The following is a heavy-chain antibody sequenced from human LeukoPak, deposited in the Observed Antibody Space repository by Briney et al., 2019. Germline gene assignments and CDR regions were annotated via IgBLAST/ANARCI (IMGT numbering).Heavy chain of an antibody. CDR1: GFTFSSYG. CDR2: IWYYGSDK. D-gene: IGHD2-21*02. J-gene: IGHJ6*03. V-gene: IGHV3-33*06. CDR3: AKDPGHCSGGYCWDYYYYMDA. Sequence: ALRLSCAASGFTFSSYGMYWVRQAPGKGLEWVAVIWYYGSDKYYADSVKGRFTISRDNSKNTLYLQMNSLRVEDTAVYYCAKDPGHCSGGYCWDYYYYMDAWGKGTTVTVSS.